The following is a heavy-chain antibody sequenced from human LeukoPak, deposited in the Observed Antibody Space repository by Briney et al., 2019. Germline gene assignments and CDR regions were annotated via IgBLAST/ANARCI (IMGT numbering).Heavy chain of an antibody. J-gene: IGHJ4*02. CDR2: ISYDGSNK. CDR1: GFTFSSYA. D-gene: IGHD2-15*01. Sequence: GGSLRLSCAASGFTFSSYAMHWVRQAPGKGLEWVAVISYDGSNKYYADSVKGRFTISRDNSKNTLYLQMNSLRAEDTAVYYCARRYFDYWGQGTLVTVSS. V-gene: IGHV3-30-3*01. CDR3: ARRYFDY.